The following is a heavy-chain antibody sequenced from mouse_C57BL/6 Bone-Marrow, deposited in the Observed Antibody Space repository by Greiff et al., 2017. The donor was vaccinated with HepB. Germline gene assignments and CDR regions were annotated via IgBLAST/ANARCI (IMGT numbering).Heavy chain of an antibody. Sequence: VQLQQSGPVLVKPGASVKMSCKASGYTFTDYYMNWVKQSHGKSLEWIGVINPYNGGTSYNQKFKGKATLTVDKSSSTAYMELNSLTSEDSAVYYCARDPYYYGSSDWGQGTLVTVSA. CDR3: ARDPYYYGSSD. CDR1: GYTFTDYY. D-gene: IGHD1-1*01. CDR2: INPYNGGT. V-gene: IGHV1-19*01. J-gene: IGHJ3*01.